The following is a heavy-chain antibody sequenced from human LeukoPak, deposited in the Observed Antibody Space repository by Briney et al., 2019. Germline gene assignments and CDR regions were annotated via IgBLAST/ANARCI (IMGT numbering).Heavy chain of an antibody. J-gene: IGHJ4*02. Sequence: ASVKVFCKASGYTFTSYAMNWVRQAPGQGLEWMGWINTNTGNPTYAQGFTGRFAFSLDTSVSTAYLQISSLKAEDTAVYYCARAAPPRQGFDTAIDYWGQGTLVTVSS. CDR1: GYTFTSYA. CDR2: INTNTGNP. D-gene: IGHD5-18*01. CDR3: ARAAPPRQGFDTAIDY. V-gene: IGHV7-4-1*02.